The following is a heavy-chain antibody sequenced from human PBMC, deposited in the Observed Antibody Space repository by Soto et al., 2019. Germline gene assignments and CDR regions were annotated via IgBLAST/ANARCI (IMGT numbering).Heavy chain of an antibody. CDR2: IYYSGST. CDR3: ARDRIVVVVAGRGPYGMDV. J-gene: IGHJ6*02. CDR1: GGSISSGGYY. Sequence: NPSETLSLTCTVSGGSISSGGYYWSWIRQHPGKGLEWIGYIYYSGSTYYNPSLKSRVTISVDTSKNQFSLKLSSVTAADTAVYYCARDRIVVVVAGRGPYGMDVWGQGTTVTVSS. V-gene: IGHV4-31*03. D-gene: IGHD2-15*01.